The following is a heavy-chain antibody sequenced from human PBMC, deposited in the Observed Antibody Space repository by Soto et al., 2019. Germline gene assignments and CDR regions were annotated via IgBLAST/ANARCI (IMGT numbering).Heavy chain of an antibody. J-gene: IGHJ6*02. Sequence: QVQLVQSGAEVKKPGSSVKVSCKASGGTFSSYAISWVRQAPGQGLEWMGGIIPIFGTANYAQKFQGRVTITADESTSIAYMELSSLRSEDTAVYYCARDLSLNSGWYNHFYYYYGMDVWGQGTTVTVSS. V-gene: IGHV1-69*01. D-gene: IGHD6-19*01. CDR2: IIPIFGTA. CDR3: ARDLSLNSGWYNHFYYYYGMDV. CDR1: GGTFSSYA.